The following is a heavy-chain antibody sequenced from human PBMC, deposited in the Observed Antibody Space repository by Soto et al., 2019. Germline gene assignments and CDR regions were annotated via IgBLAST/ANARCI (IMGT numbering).Heavy chain of an antibody. CDR1: GGSISTVGHY. CDR2: IYHTGST. CDR3: ARAGSYRYFDY. Sequence: QVQLQESGPKLVKPSQTLSLTCSVSGGSISTVGHYWTWIRQPPGKGLEWIGSIYHTGSTYYNPSLKSRVTMSLDKSKNQFSLKLNSVTAADTAVYFCARAGSYRYFDYWGQGTLVTVSS. J-gene: IGHJ4*02. V-gene: IGHV4-31*03. D-gene: IGHD3-10*01.